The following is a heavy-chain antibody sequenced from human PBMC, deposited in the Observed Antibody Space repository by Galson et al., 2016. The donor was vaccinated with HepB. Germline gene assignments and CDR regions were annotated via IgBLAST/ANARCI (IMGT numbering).Heavy chain of an antibody. Sequence: SETLSLTCTVSGGSVTRASYYWSWIRQPPGKGLEWIGYIYYSGNTKYNPSLKSRVTISIDTSKNQFSLKLSSVTAADTAVYYCARARSGYLSGRIPYYYYGMDVWGQGTTVTMSS. J-gene: IGHJ6*02. CDR1: GGSVTRASYY. V-gene: IGHV4-61*01. D-gene: IGHD3-22*01. CDR2: IYYSGNT. CDR3: ARARSGYLSGRIPYYYYGMDV.